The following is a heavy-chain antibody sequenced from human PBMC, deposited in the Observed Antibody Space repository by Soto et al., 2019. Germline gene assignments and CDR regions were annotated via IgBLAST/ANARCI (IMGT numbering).Heavy chain of an antibody. Sequence: EVQLVESGGGLVKPGGSLRLSCAASGFTFSSYSMNWVRQAPGKGLEWVSSISSSSFSINYADSVKGRFSISRDNAQNSLHLPMNNFRAEDTAVYYCARNESYNSYGMDVWGQGTTVTVSS. V-gene: IGHV3-21*02. CDR2: ISSSSFSI. CDR1: GFTFSSYS. D-gene: IGHD1-1*01. J-gene: IGHJ6*02. CDR3: ARNESYNSYGMDV.